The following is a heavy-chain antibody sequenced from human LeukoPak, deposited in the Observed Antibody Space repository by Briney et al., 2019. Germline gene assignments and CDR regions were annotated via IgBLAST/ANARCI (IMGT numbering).Heavy chain of an antibody. D-gene: IGHD3-3*01. CDR1: GFTFSSYS. Sequence: GGSLRLPCAASGFTFSSYSMNWVRQAPGKGLEWVSSISSSSSYIYYADSVKGRFTISRDNAKNSLYLQMNSLRAEDTAVYYCARESNYDFWSGYYTLGGSDSYYYMDVWGKGTTVTVSS. J-gene: IGHJ6*03. CDR2: ISSSSSYI. V-gene: IGHV3-21*01. CDR3: ARESNYDFWSGYYTLGGSDSYYYMDV.